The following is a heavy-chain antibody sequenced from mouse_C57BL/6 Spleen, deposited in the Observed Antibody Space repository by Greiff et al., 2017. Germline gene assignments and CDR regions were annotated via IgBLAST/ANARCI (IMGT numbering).Heavy chain of an antibody. CDR2: IDPSDSYT. CDR1: GYTFTSYW. D-gene: IGHD2-5*01. J-gene: IGHJ2*01. Sequence: QVQLQQPGAELVMPGASVKLSCKASGYTFTSYWMHWVKQRPGQGLEWIEEIDPSDSYTNYNQKFKGKSTLTVDKSSSTAYMQLSSLTSEDSAVYYCARYSNVSYYFDYWGQGTTLTVSS. CDR3: ARYSNVSYYFDY. V-gene: IGHV1-69*01.